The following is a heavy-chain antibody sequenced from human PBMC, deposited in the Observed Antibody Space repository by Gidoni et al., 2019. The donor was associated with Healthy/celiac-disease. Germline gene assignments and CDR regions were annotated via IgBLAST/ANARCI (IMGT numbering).Heavy chain of an antibody. Sequence: EVQLLESGGGLVQPGGSLRLSCAASGFTFSSYAMSWVRHAPGKGLELVSAISGSGGSTYYADAVKGQFTIYRDNSKNTLYLQMNSLRAEDTAVYYCAKPGDSSGYYLDAFDIWGQGTMVTVSS. CDR2: ISGSGGST. V-gene: IGHV3-23*01. J-gene: IGHJ3*02. CDR3: AKPGDSSGYYLDAFDI. D-gene: IGHD3-22*01. CDR1: GFTFSSYA.